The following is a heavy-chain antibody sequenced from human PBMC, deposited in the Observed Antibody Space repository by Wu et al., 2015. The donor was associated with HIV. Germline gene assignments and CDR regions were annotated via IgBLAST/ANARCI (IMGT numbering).Heavy chain of an antibody. V-gene: IGHV1-2*02. CDR3: APSRFLEQLNP. CDR2: INPDSGAT. Sequence: QVQLVQSGTEVKKPGASVKVSCKASGYTFTDYYFHWVRQAPGQGLEWMGWINPDSGATKYAQKFQGRVTMTRDTSISTAYMELSRLRSDDTAVYYCAPSRFLEQLNPWGQGTLVTVS. D-gene: IGHD3-3*01. J-gene: IGHJ4*02. CDR1: GYTFTDYY.